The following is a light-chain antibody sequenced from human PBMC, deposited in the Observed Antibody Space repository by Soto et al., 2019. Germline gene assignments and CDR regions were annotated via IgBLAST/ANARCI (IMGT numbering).Light chain of an antibody. J-gene: IGKJ1*01. V-gene: IGKV1-17*01. CDR1: QGFRGD. CDR3: LQHKSYPWT. CDR2: DVS. Sequence: DIQMTQSPSSLSASVGDRVTITCRASQGFRGDLGWYQQKPGKAPKRLIYDVSNLQSGVPSRFSGSASGTEFTLTISSLQPEDFATYYCLQHKSYPWTFGQGTKVEIK.